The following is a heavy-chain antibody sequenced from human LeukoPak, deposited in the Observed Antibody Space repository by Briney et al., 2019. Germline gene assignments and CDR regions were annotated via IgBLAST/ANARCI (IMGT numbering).Heavy chain of an antibody. Sequence: GGSLRLSCAASGFTLSSYWMHWVRQAPGKGLVWVSRINSDGSSTSYADSVKGRFTISRDNAKNTLYLQMNSLRAEDTAVYYCARDYYDSSGYYDLYYYGMDVWGQGTTVTVSS. V-gene: IGHV3-74*01. D-gene: IGHD3-22*01. CDR1: GFTLSSYW. J-gene: IGHJ6*02. CDR2: INSDGSST. CDR3: ARDYYDSSGYYDLYYYGMDV.